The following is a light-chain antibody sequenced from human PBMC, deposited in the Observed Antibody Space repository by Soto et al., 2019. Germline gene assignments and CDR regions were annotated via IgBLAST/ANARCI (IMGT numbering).Light chain of an antibody. CDR1: QDISNY. Sequence: DIQVTQSPSSPSASVGDRVTITCQASQDISNYLNWYQQKPGKAPKLLICDASNLETGVPSRFSGSGSGTDFTFTISSLQPEDIATYYCQQYGNLPRTFGQGTKLEIK. J-gene: IGKJ2*01. V-gene: IGKV1-33*01. CDR3: QQYGNLPRT. CDR2: DAS.